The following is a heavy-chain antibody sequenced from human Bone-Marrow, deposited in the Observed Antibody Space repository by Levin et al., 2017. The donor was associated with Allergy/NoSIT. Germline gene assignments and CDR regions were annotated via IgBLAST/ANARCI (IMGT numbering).Heavy chain of an antibody. CDR3: ARPDCSGTSCYYFFDS. J-gene: IGHJ4*02. CDR1: GFTFSRYS. Sequence: PGGSLILSCAASGFTFSRYSMNWVRQAPGRGLEWVSYISRSSSTISYADSVKGRFTISRDNAKNSLYLQMNSLRDEDTAVYYCARPDCSGTSCYYFFDSWGQGTLVTVSS. CDR2: ISRSSSTI. V-gene: IGHV3-48*02. D-gene: IGHD2-2*01.